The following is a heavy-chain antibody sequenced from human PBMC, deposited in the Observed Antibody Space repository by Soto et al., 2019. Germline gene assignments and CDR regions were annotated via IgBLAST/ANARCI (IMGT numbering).Heavy chain of an antibody. J-gene: IGHJ6*03. Sequence: GGSLRLSCAASGFTFSSYSMNWVRQAPGKGLEWVSSISSSSSYIYYADSVKGRFTISRDNAKNSLYLQMNSLRAEDTAVYYCARVDTAMVPYYYYYYMDVWGKGTTVTVSS. CDR1: GFTFSSYS. D-gene: IGHD5-18*01. V-gene: IGHV3-21*01. CDR2: ISSSSSYI. CDR3: ARVDTAMVPYYYYYYMDV.